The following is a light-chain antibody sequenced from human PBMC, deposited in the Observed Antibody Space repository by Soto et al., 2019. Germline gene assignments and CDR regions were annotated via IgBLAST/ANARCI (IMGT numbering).Light chain of an antibody. CDR2: AAS. J-gene: IGKJ1*01. CDR3: QKCYSSPPT. Sequence: DIQMTQSPSSLSASVEDRVIITCRASQSISNHLNWYQQKPGKAPKLLIFAASSLQSGVPSRFSGSRSGPDFTLTISSLQPEDVATYYCQKCYSSPPTFGQGTKVEIK. CDR1: QSISNH. V-gene: IGKV1-39*01.